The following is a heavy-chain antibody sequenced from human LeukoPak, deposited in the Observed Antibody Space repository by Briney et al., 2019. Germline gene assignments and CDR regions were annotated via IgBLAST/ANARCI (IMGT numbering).Heavy chain of an antibody. V-gene: IGHV3-7*01. CDR3: ARLGGGHSSSWYDAFDI. J-gene: IGHJ3*02. Sequence: GGSLRLSCAASGFTFSSYWMSWVRQAPGKGLEWVANIKQDGSEKYYVDSVKGRFTISRDNAKNSLYLQMNSLRAEDTAVYYYARLGGGHSSSWYDAFDIWGQGTMVTVSS. CDR1: GFTFSSYW. D-gene: IGHD6-13*01. CDR2: IKQDGSEK.